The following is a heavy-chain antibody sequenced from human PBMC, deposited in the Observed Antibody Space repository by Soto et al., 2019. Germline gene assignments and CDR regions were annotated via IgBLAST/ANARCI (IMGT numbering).Heavy chain of an antibody. Sequence: TLCLTCTVPGGSIGRGDYYWGWIRQHPGKGLEWIGTIYFSGTTYYNPSLKSRVTISVDTSKNQFSLNLSSVTAAYTAVYYCARRDRSGFSYWLEIRGQGTTVTVSS. CDR3: ARRDRSGFSYWLEI. CDR2: IYFSGTT. D-gene: IGHD3-22*01. J-gene: IGHJ4*02. V-gene: IGHV4-31*03. CDR1: GGSIGRGDYY.